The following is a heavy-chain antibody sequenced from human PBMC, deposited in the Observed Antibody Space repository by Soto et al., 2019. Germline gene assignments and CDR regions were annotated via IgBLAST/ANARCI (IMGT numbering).Heavy chain of an antibody. Sequence: GESLKISCKGSGYSFTIYWIGWVRQMPGKGLEWMGIIYPGDSDTRYSPSFQGQVTISADKSISTAYLQWSSLKASDTAMYYCASGGHYDFWSTTMFDYWGQGTLVTVSS. J-gene: IGHJ4*02. V-gene: IGHV5-51*01. CDR2: IYPGDSDT. CDR1: GYSFTIYW. CDR3: ASGGHYDFWSTTMFDY. D-gene: IGHD3-3*01.